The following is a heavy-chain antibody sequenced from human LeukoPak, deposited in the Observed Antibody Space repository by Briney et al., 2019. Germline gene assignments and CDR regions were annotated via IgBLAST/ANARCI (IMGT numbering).Heavy chain of an antibody. V-gene: IGHV4-59*01. CDR1: GGSISSYY. J-gene: IGHJ5*02. Sequence: SETLSLTCTVSGGSISSYYWSWIRQPPGKGLEWIACISYSGSTKYNPSLKSRVTISVDTSKNQLSLKLSSVTAADTAVYYCAREPGFDSSGYLNWFDPWGQGALVTVSS. CDR2: ISYSGST. CDR3: AREPGFDSSGYLNWFDP. D-gene: IGHD3-22*01.